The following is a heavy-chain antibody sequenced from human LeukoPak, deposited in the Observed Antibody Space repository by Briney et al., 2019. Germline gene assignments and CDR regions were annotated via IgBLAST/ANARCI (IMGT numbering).Heavy chain of an antibody. J-gene: IGHJ4*02. CDR3: ARGKLDFAF. D-gene: IGHD3-9*01. Sequence: GRSLRLSCAASGFTFSSYAMHWVRQAPGKGLEWVAVISYDGSNKYYADSVKGRFTISRDNSKNTLYLQMNSLRAEDTAVYYCARGKLDFAFWGQGTLVSVSS. CDR2: ISYDGSNK. V-gene: IGHV3-30*04. CDR1: GFTFSSYA.